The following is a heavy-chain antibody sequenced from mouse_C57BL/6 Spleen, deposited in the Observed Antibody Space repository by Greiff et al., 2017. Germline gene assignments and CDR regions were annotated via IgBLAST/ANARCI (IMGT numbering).Heavy chain of an antibody. Sequence: QVQLQQSGAELARPGASVKMSCKASGYTFTSYTMHWVKQRPGQGLEWIGYINPSSGYTKYNQKFKDKATLTADKSSSTAYMQLSSLTSEDSAVYYCASEQLRRRYAMDYWGQGTSVTVSS. V-gene: IGHV1-4*01. D-gene: IGHD3-2*02. CDR2: INPSSGYT. CDR3: ASEQLRRRYAMDY. CDR1: GYTFTSYT. J-gene: IGHJ4*01.